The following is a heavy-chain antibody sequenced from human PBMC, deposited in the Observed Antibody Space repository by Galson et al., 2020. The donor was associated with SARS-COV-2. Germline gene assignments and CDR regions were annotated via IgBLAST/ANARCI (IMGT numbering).Heavy chain of an antibody. V-gene: IGHV4-59*08. CDR3: ARYPNGYSTSSLYSNWFDP. CDR1: GGSITNYH. CDR2: IYYSGTT. D-gene: IGHD5-18*01. Sequence: SETLSLTCTVSGGSITNYHWSWIRQPPGEGLEYLGFIYYSGTTDYNPPLKSRLTISLDTSTNQFSLSLTSVTAADTAIYYCARYPNGYSTSSLYSNWFDPWGQGTLVTVSS. J-gene: IGHJ5*02.